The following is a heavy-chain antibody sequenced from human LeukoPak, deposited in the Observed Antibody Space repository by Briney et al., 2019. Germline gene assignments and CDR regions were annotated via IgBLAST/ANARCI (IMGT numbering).Heavy chain of an antibody. CDR3: ARGKQWLDEGAFDI. CDR2: IHTDGTT. V-gene: IGHV3-53*01. D-gene: IGHD6-19*01. Sequence: QPGGSLRLSCAASGFTVSVNYMTWVRQAPGKGLEWVSFIHTDGTTYYADSVKGRFTISRDNSKNTLYLRMNSLTAEDTAVYYCARGKQWLDEGAFDIWGQGTMVTVSS. CDR1: GFTVSVNY. J-gene: IGHJ3*02.